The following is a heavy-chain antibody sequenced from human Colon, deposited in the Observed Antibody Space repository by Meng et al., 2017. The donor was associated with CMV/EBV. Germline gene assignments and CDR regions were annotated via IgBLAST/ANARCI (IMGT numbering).Heavy chain of an antibody. J-gene: IGHJ6*02. Sequence: GESLKISCVASGFTFKNYPMHWVRQVPGKGLEWVAAISDDGSDEFYADSVRGRFSISRDNSKNTMYLEMNSLRPDDTAVFSCARGGVGSYIRKFAGYYGMDVWGQGTTVTVSS. V-gene: IGHV3-30*04. CDR2: ISDDGSDE. CDR3: ARGGVGSYIRKFAGYYGMDV. D-gene: IGHD3-3*02. CDR1: GFTFKNYP.